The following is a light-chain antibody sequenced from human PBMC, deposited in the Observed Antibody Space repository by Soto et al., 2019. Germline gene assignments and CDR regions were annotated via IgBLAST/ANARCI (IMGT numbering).Light chain of an antibody. CDR3: QHYYEPPVA. CDR1: QSVLYSSSNRNY. V-gene: IGKV4-1*01. CDR2: WAS. Sequence: DIVMTQSPDSLAVSLGERATINCKSSQSVLYSSSNRNYLAWYQQKAGQPPKLLIYWASTRASGVPDRFSGSGSGTDFTLTISRLQAEDVAVYDCQHYYEPPVAFGGGTKVEL. J-gene: IGKJ4*01.